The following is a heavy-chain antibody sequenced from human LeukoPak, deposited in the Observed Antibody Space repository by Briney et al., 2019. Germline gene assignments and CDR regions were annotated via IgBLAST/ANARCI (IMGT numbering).Heavy chain of an antibody. V-gene: IGHV1-69*05. D-gene: IGHD1-20*01. J-gene: IGHJ4*02. Sequence: SVKVSCKASGGTFSSYAISWVRQAPGQGLEWMGGIIPIFGTANYAQKSQGRVTITTDESTSTAYMELSSLRSEDTAVYYCARDMTGTSEGFFDYWGQGTLVTVSS. CDR1: GGTFSSYA. CDR2: IIPIFGTA. CDR3: ARDMTGTSEGFFDY.